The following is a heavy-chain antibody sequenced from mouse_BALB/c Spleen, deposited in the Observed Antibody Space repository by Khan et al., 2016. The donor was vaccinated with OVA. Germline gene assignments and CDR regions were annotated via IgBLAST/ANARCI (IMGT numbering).Heavy chain of an antibody. J-gene: IGHJ2*01. CDR3: TRGNWQSYYFDY. CDR1: GYIFTNYV. Sequence: MQLEESGPELVKPGASVKMSCKASGYIFTNYVLHWVKQKPGQGLEWIGYINPYNGGTQYNEKFKGKATLASDKSSITAYMELSSLTSADSAVYYCTRGNWQSYYFDYWGQGTTLTLSS. CDR2: INPYNGGT. D-gene: IGHD4-1*01. V-gene: IGHV1S136*01.